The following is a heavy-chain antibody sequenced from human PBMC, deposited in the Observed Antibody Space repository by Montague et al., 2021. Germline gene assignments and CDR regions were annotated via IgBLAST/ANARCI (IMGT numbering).Heavy chain of an antibody. D-gene: IGHD6-13*01. CDR2: ITLDGSST. CDR3: ARNLASAAPGAFDI. CDR1: GFSFSSYW. Sequence: SLRLSCAASGFSFSSYWMHWVRQAPGKGLLWVSRITLDGSSTTFAGSVKGRSTTSRDNAKATLYLQMNSLRVEDTAVYYCARNLASAAPGAFDIWGQGTMVTVSS. J-gene: IGHJ3*02. V-gene: IGHV3-74*01.